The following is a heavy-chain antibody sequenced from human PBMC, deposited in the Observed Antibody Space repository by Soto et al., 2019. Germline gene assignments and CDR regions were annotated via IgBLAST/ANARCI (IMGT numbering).Heavy chain of an antibody. CDR2: ISAYNGNT. J-gene: IGHJ4*02. V-gene: IGHV1-18*01. Sequence: ASVKVSCKASGYTFTSYGISWVGQAPRQGLEWMGWISAYNGNTNYAQKLQGRVTMTTDTSTSTAYMELRSLRSDDTAVYYCARDLPNYYGSAFFDYWGQGTLVTVSS. D-gene: IGHD3-10*01. CDR1: GYTFTSYG. CDR3: ARDLPNYYGSAFFDY.